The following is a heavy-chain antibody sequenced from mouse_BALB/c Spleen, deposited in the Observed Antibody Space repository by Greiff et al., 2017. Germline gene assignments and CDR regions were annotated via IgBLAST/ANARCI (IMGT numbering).Heavy chain of an antibody. V-gene: IGHV5-12-1*01. D-gene: IGHD2-14*01. CDR3: ARHEGEVREFAY. J-gene: IGHJ3*01. Sequence: EVKLMESGGGLVKPGGSLKLSCAASGFAFSSYDMSWVRQTPEKRLEWVAYISSGGGSTYYPDTVKGRFTISRDNAKNTLYLQMSSLKSEDTAMYYCARHEGEVREFAYWGQGTLVTVSA. CDR1: GFAFSSYD. CDR2: ISSGGGST.